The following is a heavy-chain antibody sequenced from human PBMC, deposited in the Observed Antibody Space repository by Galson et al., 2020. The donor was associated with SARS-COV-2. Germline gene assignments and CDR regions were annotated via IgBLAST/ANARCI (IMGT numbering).Heavy chain of an antibody. J-gene: IGHJ4*02. CDR1: GFSLSTSGMC. CDR3: ARTFYDILTGYYFSLDY. D-gene: IGHD3-9*01. CDR2: IDWDDDN. V-gene: IGHV2-70*01. Sequence: SGPTLVKPTQTLTLTCTFSGFSLSTSGMCVSWIRQPPGKALEWLALIDWDDDNYYSTSLKTRLTISKDTSKNQVVLTMTNMDPVDTATYYCARTFYDILTGYYFSLDYWGQGTLVTVSS.